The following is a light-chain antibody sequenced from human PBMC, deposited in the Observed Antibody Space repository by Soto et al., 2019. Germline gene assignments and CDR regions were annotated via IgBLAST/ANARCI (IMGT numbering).Light chain of an antibody. CDR2: AAS. CDR1: QSISTY. J-gene: IGKJ1*01. Sequence: DIQMTQSPSSLSASVGDRVTITCRASQSISTYLSWYQQKPGKAPNLLIYAASTLQRGVPSRFSGSGSGTDFTLTISSLQPEDFATYYCLQHNTYPWTFGQGTKVDIK. V-gene: IGKV1-39*01. CDR3: LQHNTYPWT.